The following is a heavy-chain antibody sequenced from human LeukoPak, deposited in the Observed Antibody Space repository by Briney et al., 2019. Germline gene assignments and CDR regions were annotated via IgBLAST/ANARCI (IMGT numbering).Heavy chain of an antibody. CDR2: VFHSGTT. V-gene: IGHV4-4*02. CDR3: ARAVGDYLRYGGYFFDS. CDR1: GGSMESLNW. J-gene: IGHJ4*02. Sequence: SETLSLTCAVSGGSMESLNWWSWVRQHPGKGPEWIGEVFHSGTTNDNPSLKSRVTMSADRSKNQFSLKLSSVTAADTAIYYCARAVGDYLRYGGYFFDSWGQGVLVVVSS. D-gene: IGHD4-17*01.